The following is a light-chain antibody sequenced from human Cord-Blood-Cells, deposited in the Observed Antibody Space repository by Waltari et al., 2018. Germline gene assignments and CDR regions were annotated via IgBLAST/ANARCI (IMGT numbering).Light chain of an antibody. J-gene: IGKJ2*01. V-gene: IGKV1-8*01. Sequence: AIRMTQSPSSFSASTGDRVTITCRASQGISSYLAWYQQKPGKAPKFLIHAVSPLQSGLPSRFSGSGSGTDFAVTSGCQESEDCATYYCQQYYNYPSTFGQGTKLEIK. CDR3: QQYYNYPST. CDR2: AVS. CDR1: QGISSY.